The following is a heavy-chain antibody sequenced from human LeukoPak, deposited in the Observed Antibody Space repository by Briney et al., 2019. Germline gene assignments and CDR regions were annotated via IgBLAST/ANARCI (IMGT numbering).Heavy chain of an antibody. Sequence: ASVKVSCKASGYTFTGYYMHWVRQAPGQGLEWMGRINPNSGGTNYAQKFQGRVTMTRDTSISTAYMELSRLRSDDTAVYYCARDLRGEVWKQLWLYGSGYYYYYGMDVWGQGTTVTVSS. D-gene: IGHD5-18*01. CDR2: INPNSGGT. CDR3: ARDLRGEVWKQLWLYGSGYYYYYGMDV. CDR1: GYTFTGYY. J-gene: IGHJ6*02. V-gene: IGHV1-2*06.